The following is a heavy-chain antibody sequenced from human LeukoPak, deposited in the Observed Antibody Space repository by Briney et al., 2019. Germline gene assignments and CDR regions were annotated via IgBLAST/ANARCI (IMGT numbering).Heavy chain of an antibody. V-gene: IGHV1-18*01. CDR1: GYTFTSYG. Sequence: ASVKVSCKASGYTFTSYGISWVRQAPGQGLEWMGWISAYNGNTNYAQKLQGRVTMTTDTSTSTAYMELRSLRSDDTAVYHCARTPAGEEANNWFDPWGQGTLVTVSS. CDR3: ARTPAGEEANNWFDP. J-gene: IGHJ5*02. D-gene: IGHD1-26*01. CDR2: ISAYNGNT.